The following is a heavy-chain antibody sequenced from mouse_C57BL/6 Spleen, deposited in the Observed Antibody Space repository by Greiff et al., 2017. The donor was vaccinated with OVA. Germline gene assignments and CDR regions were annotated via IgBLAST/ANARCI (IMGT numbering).Heavy chain of an antibody. Sequence: QVQLQQPGAELVMPGASVKLSCKASGYTFTSYWMHWVKQRPGQGLEWIGEIDPSDSYTNYNQKFKGKSTLTVDKSSSTAYMQLSSLTSEDSAVYYCARRHYYGSSYSYFDVWGTGTTVTVSS. D-gene: IGHD1-1*01. CDR3: ARRHYYGSSYSYFDV. CDR1: GYTFTSYW. J-gene: IGHJ1*03. CDR2: IDPSDSYT. V-gene: IGHV1-69*01.